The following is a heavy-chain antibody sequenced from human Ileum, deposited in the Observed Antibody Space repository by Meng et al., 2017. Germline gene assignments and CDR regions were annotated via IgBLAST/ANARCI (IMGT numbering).Heavy chain of an antibody. CDR1: GFTFRDHY. CDR3: VCFGGFSGFDP. D-gene: IGHD3-10*01. J-gene: IGHJ5*02. CDR2: INSDGGGG. V-gene: IGHV3-74*01. Sequence: EGQLVESGGGLVQPGVSLRLSCATSGFTFRDHYMHLVRPAPGKGLEWVSRINSDGGGGTYADFVKGRFTISRDNAKNTLYLQMYSLTVDDTAIYYCVCFGGFSGFDPWGQGTLVTVSS.